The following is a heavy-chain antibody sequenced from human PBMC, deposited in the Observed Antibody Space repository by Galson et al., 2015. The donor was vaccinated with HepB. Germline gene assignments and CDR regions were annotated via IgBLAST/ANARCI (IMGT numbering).Heavy chain of an antibody. CDR2: INPNSGGT. J-gene: IGHJ4*02. CDR3: ARVMGGWSGYLFDY. V-gene: IGHV1-2*04. Sequence: SVKVSCKASGYTFTGYYMHWVRQAPGQGLEWMGWINPNSGGTNYAQKFQGWVTMTRDTSISTAYMELSRLRSDDTAVYYCARVMGGWSGYLFDYWGQGTLVTVSS. D-gene: IGHD3-3*01. CDR1: GYTFTGYY.